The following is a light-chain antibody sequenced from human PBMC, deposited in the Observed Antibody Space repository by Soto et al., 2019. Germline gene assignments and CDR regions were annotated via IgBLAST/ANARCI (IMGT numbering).Light chain of an antibody. J-gene: IGKJ1*01. Sequence: EIVLTQSPATLSSFPGDRVTLSCRASQAVNTRLAWYQHRPGQAPRLLIYLASNRAAGVPARFSGSGSGTDFTLTISDVEPEDFAVYYCQQYHNYAYTFGQGTKVEV. CDR1: QAVNTR. CDR3: QQYHNYAYT. CDR2: LAS. V-gene: IGKV3D-11*01.